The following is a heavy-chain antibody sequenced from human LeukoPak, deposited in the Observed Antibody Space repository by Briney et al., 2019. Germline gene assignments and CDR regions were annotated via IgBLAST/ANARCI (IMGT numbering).Heavy chain of an antibody. Sequence: GGSLRLSCAASGFSISSSAMNWVRQAPGKGLEWVSSINNVASHIYYAGSVRGRFTISRDNAKNSLYLQMNSLRAEDTALYYCAKGPYSGSYLDYWGQGTLVTVSS. J-gene: IGHJ4*02. CDR3: AKGPYSGSYLDY. CDR1: GFSISSSA. D-gene: IGHD1-26*01. CDR2: INNVASHI. V-gene: IGHV3-21*04.